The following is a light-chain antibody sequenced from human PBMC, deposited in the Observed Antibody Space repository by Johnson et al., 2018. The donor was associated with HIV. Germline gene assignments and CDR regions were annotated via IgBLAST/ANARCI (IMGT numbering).Light chain of an antibody. Sequence: QSVLTQPPSVSAAPGQKVTISCSGSSSDMGNYAVSWYQQLPGTAPKLLIYENNKRPSGIPDRFSGSKSGTSATLAITVLQTGDEADYYCGTWDSRLTAGHVFGSGTKATLL. CDR2: ENN. V-gene: IGLV1-51*02. CDR1: SSDMGNYA. J-gene: IGLJ1*01. CDR3: GTWDSRLTAGHV.